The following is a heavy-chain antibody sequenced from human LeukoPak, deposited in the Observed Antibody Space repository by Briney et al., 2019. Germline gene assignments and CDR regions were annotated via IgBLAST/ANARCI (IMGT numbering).Heavy chain of an antibody. CDR3: ARDLGTDGYSSEYFQH. CDR1: GFTFSSYS. CDR2: ISSSSSYI. V-gene: IGHV3-21*01. J-gene: IGHJ1*01. D-gene: IGHD5-24*01. Sequence: KPGGSLRLSCAASGFTFSSYSMNWVRQAPGKGLEWVSSISSSSSYIYYADSVKGRFTISRDNAKNSLYLQMNSLRAEDTAVYYCARDLGTDGYSSEYFQHWGQGTPVTVSS.